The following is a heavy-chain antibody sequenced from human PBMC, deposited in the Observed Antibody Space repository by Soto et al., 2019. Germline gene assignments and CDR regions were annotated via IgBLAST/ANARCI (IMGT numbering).Heavy chain of an antibody. J-gene: IGHJ4*02. Sequence: GGSLRLPCAASGFTFSSYGMHWVRQAPGKGLEWVAVISYDGSNKYYADSVKGRFTISRDNSKNTLYLQMNSLRAEDTAVYYCAKDLYFEEYQLLWGLDYWGQGTLVTVSS. V-gene: IGHV3-30*18. CDR2: ISYDGSNK. CDR3: AKDLYFEEYQLLWGLDY. CDR1: GFTFSSYG. D-gene: IGHD2-2*01.